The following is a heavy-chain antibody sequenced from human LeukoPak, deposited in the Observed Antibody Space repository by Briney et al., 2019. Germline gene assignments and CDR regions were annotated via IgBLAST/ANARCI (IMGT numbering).Heavy chain of an antibody. CDR3: ARVAVAGT. V-gene: IGHV3-30-3*01. J-gene: IGHJ4*02. CDR2: ISYDGSNK. CDR1: RFTFSSYA. D-gene: IGHD6-19*01. Sequence: GRSLRLSCAASRFTFSSYAIHWVRQPPGKGLEWVALISYDGSNKYYGDSVKGRFTISRDNSKNTLYLQMNSLRAEDTAVYYCARVAVAGTWGQGTLVTVSS.